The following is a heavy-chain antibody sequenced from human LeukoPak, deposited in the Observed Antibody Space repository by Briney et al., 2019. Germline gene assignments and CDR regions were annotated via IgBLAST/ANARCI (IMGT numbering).Heavy chain of an antibody. CDR2: IRYDGTNK. D-gene: IGHD6-13*01. Sequence: GGSLRLSCAASGFTFSTYGMHWVRQAPGEGLEWVAFIRYDGTNKYYGDSVKGRFTISRDNSKNTLYLQMNSLRAEDTAVYYCARESAADPYYFDYWGQGTVVTVSS. CDR1: GFTFSTYG. J-gene: IGHJ4*02. V-gene: IGHV3-30*02. CDR3: ARESAADPYYFDY.